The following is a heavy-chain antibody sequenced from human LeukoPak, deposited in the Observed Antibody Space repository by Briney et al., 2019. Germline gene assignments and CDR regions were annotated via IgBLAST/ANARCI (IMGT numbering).Heavy chain of an antibody. D-gene: IGHD6-19*01. V-gene: IGHV4-34*01. CDR3: ARNRAGYSSGWYLDY. CDR1: GGSISSYY. J-gene: IGHJ4*02. CDR2: INHSGST. Sequence: SETLSLTCTVSGGSISSYYWSWIRQPPGKGLEWIGEINHSGSTNYNSSLKSRVTISVDTSKNQFSLKLSSVTAADTAVYYCARNRAGYSSGWYLDYWGQGTLVTVSS.